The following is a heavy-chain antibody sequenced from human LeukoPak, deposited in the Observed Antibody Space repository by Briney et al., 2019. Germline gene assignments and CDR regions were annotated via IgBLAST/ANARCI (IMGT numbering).Heavy chain of an antibody. V-gene: IGHV3-23*01. Sequence: GSLRLSCAASGFTFSSYAMNWVRQAPGKGLEWVSGIGYTGDSTFYADSGKGRFTVSRDSSKNTLFLHMNSLRAEDTALYYCAKSPTVDAAFDIWGQGTMVTVSS. J-gene: IGHJ3*02. D-gene: IGHD4-23*01. CDR1: GFTFSSYA. CDR2: IGYTGDST. CDR3: AKSPTVDAAFDI.